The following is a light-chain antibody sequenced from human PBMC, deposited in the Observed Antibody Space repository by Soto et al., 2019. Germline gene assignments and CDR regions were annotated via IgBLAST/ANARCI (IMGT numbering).Light chain of an antibody. V-gene: IGLV4-69*01. CDR2: LNSDGSH. CDR1: SGHSSYA. Sequence: QLVLTQSPSASASLGASVKLTCTLSSGHSSYAIAWHQQKPEKGPRYLMKLNSDGSHSKGDGIPDRFSGSSSGAERYLTVSRLQSEDAADYYCQTWGTGPWVFGGGTKLTVL. J-gene: IGLJ3*02. CDR3: QTWGTGPWV.